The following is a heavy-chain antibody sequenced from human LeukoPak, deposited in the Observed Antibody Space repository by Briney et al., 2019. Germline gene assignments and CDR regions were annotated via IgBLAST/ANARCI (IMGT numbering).Heavy chain of an antibody. CDR1: GFNFGDYA. CDR2: IKQDGSEK. Sequence: GGSLRLSCIGSGFNFGDYAMTWVSQAPGKGVEWVANIKQDGSEKYYVDSVEGRFTISRDNAKNSLYLQMNSLRAEDTAVYYCARDRNTDFWSGYYTNYFDYWGQGTLVTVSS. V-gene: IGHV3-7*01. D-gene: IGHD3-3*01. CDR3: ARDRNTDFWSGYYTNYFDY. J-gene: IGHJ4*02.